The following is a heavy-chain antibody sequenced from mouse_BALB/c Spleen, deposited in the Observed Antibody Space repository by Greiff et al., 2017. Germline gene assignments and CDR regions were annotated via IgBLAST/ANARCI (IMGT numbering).Heavy chain of an antibody. D-gene: IGHD2-1*01. CDR3: ARGGNSLDY. V-gene: IGHV1S81*02. J-gene: IGHJ2*01. CDR2: INPSNGRT. Sequence: QVQLQQPGAELVKPGASVKLSCKASGYTFTSYWMHWVKQRPGQGLEWIGEINPSNGRTNYNEKFKSKATLTVDKSSSTAYMQLSSLTSEDSAVYYCARGGNSLDYGGQGTTLTVSS. CDR1: GYTFTSYW.